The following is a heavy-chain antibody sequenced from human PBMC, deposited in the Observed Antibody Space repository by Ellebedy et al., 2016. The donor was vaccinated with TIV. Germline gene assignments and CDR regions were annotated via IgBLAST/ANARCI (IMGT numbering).Heavy chain of an antibody. D-gene: IGHD6-19*01. CDR3: ARDGQWLEAFYYYYGMDV. V-gene: IGHV4-4*07. J-gene: IGHJ6*02. CDR1: GGSISSYY. CDR2: IYTSGST. Sequence: SETLSLTXTVSGGSISSYYWSWIRQPAGKGLEWIGRIYTSGSTNYNPSLKSRVTMSVDTSKNQFSLKLSSVTAADTAVYYCARDGQWLEAFYYYYGMDVWGQGTTVTVSS.